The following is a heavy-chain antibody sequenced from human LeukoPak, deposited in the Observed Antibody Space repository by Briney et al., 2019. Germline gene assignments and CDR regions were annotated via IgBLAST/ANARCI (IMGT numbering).Heavy chain of an antibody. J-gene: IGHJ3*02. Sequence: ASVKVSCKASGGTFSTYVISWVRQAPGQGLEWMGWINPNSGGTNYAQKFQGRVTMTRDTSISTTYMELSSLRSDDTAVYYCARDVVFVGRRLAVGAFDIWVQGTMVTVSS. V-gene: IGHV1-2*02. CDR1: GGTFSTYV. D-gene: IGHD6-6*01. CDR2: INPNSGGT. CDR3: ARDVVFVGRRLAVGAFDI.